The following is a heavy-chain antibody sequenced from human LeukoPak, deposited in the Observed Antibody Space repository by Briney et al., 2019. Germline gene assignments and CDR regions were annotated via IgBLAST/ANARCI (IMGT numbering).Heavy chain of an antibody. J-gene: IGHJ5*02. CDR2: INPNSGGT. Sequence: ASVKVSCKASGYTFTGYYMHWVRQAPGQGLEWMGWINPNSGGTNYAQKFQGRVTMTRDTSISTAYMELSRLRSDDTAVYYCARRYCSGGSCYSSWFDPWGQGTLVTVSS. CDR1: GYTFTGYY. D-gene: IGHD2-15*01. V-gene: IGHV1-2*02. CDR3: ARRYCSGGSCYSSWFDP.